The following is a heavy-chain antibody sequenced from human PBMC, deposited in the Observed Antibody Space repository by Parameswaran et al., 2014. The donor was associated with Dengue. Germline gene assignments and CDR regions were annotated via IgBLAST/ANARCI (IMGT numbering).Heavy chain of an antibody. D-gene: IGHD3-22*01. V-gene: IGHV3-7*03. J-gene: IGHJ4*02. Sequence: VRQAPGKGLEWVANIKQDGSEKYYVDSVKGRFTISRDNAKNSLYLQMNSLRAEDTAVYYCAREDTTDSSGYPVDYWGQGTLVTVSS. CDR3: AREDTTDSSGYPVDY. CDR2: IKQDGSEK.